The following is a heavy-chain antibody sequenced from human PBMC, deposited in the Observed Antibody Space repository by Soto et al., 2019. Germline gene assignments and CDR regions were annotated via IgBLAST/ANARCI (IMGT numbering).Heavy chain of an antibody. V-gene: IGHV4-30-4*01. Sequence: SETLSLTCTVSGGSISSGDYYWSWIRQPPGKGLEWIGYIYYSGSINYNPSLKSRVTMSVDTPKNQFSLTLNSVTAADTATYYCARGGISHWAYFYYMDVWDRGTTVTVSS. J-gene: IGHJ6*03. D-gene: IGHD2-21*01. CDR2: IYYSGSI. CDR3: ARGGISHWAYFYYMDV. CDR1: GGSISSGDYY.